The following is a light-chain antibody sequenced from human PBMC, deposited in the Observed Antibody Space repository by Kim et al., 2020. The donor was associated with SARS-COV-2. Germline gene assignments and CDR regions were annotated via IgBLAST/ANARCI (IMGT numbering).Light chain of an antibody. Sequence: SYELTQSPSVSVAPGLTARIACGGNNIGSKRVHWYQRRPGQDPVLVVYDDLDRTSGIPERFSGSNSGNTATLTISRVEAADEADYYCQVWDSSTDQVLFGGGTQLTVL. CDR2: DDL. V-gene: IGLV3-21*02. CDR3: QVWDSSTDQVL. J-gene: IGLJ2*01. CDR1: NIGSKR.